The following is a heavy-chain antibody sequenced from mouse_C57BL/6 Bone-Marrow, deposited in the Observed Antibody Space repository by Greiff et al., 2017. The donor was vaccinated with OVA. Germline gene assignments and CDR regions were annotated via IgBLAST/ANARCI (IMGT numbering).Heavy chain of an antibody. V-gene: IGHV1-52*01. CDR1: GYTFTSYW. CDR3: ARGSYGNYGY. Sequence: VKLQQPGAELVRPGSSVKLSCKASGYTFTSYWMHWVKQRPIQGLEWIGNIDPSDSETHYNQKFKDKATLTVDKSSSTAYMQLSSLTSEDSAVYYCARGSYGNYGYWGQGTTLTVSS. CDR2: IDPSDSET. J-gene: IGHJ2*01. D-gene: IGHD2-1*01.